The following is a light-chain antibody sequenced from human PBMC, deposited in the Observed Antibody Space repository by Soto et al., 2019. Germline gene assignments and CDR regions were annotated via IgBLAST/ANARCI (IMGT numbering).Light chain of an antibody. Sequence: QSALTQARSVSGSPGQSVAISCTGTSSDVGGYDYVSWYQQHPGKAPNVIIFDVSKRPSGVPDRFSGSKSGNTASLTISGLQAEDEADYYCCSYAGGPYVFGTGTRSPS. J-gene: IGLJ1*01. CDR3: CSYAGGPYV. CDR1: SSDVGGYDY. CDR2: DVS. V-gene: IGLV2-11*01.